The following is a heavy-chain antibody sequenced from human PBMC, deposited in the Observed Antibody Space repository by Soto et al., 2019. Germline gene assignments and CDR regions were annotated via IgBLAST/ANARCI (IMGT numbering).Heavy chain of an antibody. Sequence: PSETLSLTCTVSGGSISSYYWSWIRQPPGKGLEWIGYIYYSGSTNYNPSLKSRVTISVDTSKNQFSLKLSSVTAADTAVYYCARVYCSGGSCYYFQHWGQGTLVTVSS. D-gene: IGHD2-15*01. V-gene: IGHV4-59*01. CDR2: IYYSGST. CDR3: ARVYCSGGSCYYFQH. CDR1: GGSISSYY. J-gene: IGHJ1*01.